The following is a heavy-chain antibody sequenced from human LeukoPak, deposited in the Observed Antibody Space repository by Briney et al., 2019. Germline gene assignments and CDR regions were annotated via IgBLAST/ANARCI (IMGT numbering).Heavy chain of an antibody. Sequence: PGGSLRLSCAASGFTFSSYSMNWVRQAPGKGLEWVSYISSSSSTIYYAASVKGRFTISRDNAKNSLYLQMNSLRAEDTAVYYCERGPGYWGQGTLVTVSS. CDR3: ERGPGY. V-gene: IGHV3-48*01. CDR2: ISSSSSTI. J-gene: IGHJ4*02. CDR1: GFTFSSYS.